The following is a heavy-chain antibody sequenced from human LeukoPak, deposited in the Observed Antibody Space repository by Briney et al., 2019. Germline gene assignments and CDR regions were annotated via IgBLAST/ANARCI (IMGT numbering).Heavy chain of an antibody. V-gene: IGHV3-23*01. CDR2: ISGSGGST. Sequence: GGSLRLSCAASGFTFSSYAMSWVRPAPGEGLWWVSAISGSGGSTYYADSVKHRFTISRNNYKNTLYLQMNSLRAEDTAVYYCANFVGATPDAFDIWGQGTMVTVSS. CDR1: GFTFSSYA. D-gene: IGHD1-26*01. J-gene: IGHJ3*02. CDR3: ANFVGATPDAFDI.